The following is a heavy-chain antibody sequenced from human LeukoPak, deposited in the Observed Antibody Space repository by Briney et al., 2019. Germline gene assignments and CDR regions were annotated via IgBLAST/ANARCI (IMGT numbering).Heavy chain of an antibody. J-gene: IGHJ3*02. CDR2: IKRKNDLGTT. Sequence: PGGSLRLSCAAFGFTLSDNYMSWVRQAPGKGLEWVGRIKRKNDLGTTDYAAPVKARFTISRDDSKNTLYLQMNSLKTEDTAVYYCTAENFLYAFDIWGQGTMVTVSS. CDR3: TAENFLYAFDI. D-gene: IGHD1-7*01. CDR1: GFTLSDNY. V-gene: IGHV3-15*01.